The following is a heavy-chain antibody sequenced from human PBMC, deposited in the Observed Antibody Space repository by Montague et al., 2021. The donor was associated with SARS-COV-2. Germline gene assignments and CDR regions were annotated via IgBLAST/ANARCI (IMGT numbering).Heavy chain of an antibody. D-gene: IGHD6-19*01. V-gene: IGHV4-59*08. Sequence: SETLSLTCTVSGGSISSYYWSWIRQPPGKGLEWIGYIYHSGRANNNPSLKSRVTISVDTSKNHFSLQLNSATAADTAVYYYARPVAGTLHAFDIWGQGTLVTVPP. J-gene: IGHJ3*02. CDR3: ARPVAGTLHAFDI. CDR2: IYHSGRA. CDR1: GGSISSYY.